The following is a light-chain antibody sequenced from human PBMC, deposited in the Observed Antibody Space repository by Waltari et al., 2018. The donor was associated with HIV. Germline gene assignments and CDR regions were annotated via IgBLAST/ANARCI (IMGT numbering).Light chain of an antibody. J-gene: IGLJ3*02. CDR1: NSDVANFNY. CDR2: DVT. Sequence: QFALAQPRSVSGSPGQSVSISCTGCNSDVANFNYVSWYQQHPGKVPKLIIYDVTQRPSGVPSRFSVSKSGNTASLTISGLQADDEADYYCCSGGNNNIWVFGGGTKVTVL. CDR3: CSGGNNNIWV. V-gene: IGLV2-11*01.